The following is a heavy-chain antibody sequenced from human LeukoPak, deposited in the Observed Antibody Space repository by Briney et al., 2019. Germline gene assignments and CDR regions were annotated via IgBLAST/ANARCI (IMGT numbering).Heavy chain of an antibody. Sequence: TPSETLSLTCTVSGYSITSGYYWGWIRQPPGKGLKWIGSIYHSRNTYYNPSLKSRVTISVDTSKNQFSLKLSSVTAADTAVYYCARGSSGYARYYYYYYMDVWGKGTTVTVSS. V-gene: IGHV4-38-2*02. CDR3: ARGSSGYARYYYYYYMDV. CDR1: GYSITSGYY. J-gene: IGHJ6*03. CDR2: IYHSRNT. D-gene: IGHD5-12*01.